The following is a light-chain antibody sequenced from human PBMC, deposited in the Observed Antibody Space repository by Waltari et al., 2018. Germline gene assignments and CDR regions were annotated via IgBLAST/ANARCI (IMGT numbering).Light chain of an antibody. Sequence: DIQMPQSPSTLSASVGDRVTITCRASQSISSYLAWYQQKPGKAPKLLIYKASSLESGVPSRFSGSGSGTDFTLTISSLQPDDFATYCCQQYNTYSRTFGQGTKLEIK. V-gene: IGKV1-5*03. J-gene: IGKJ2*01. CDR2: KAS. CDR3: QQYNTYSRT. CDR1: QSISSY.